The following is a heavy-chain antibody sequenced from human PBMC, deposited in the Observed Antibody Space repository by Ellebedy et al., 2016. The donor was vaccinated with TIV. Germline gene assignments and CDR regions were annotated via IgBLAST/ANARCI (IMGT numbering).Heavy chain of an antibody. CDR2: ISGYNKNT. CDR3: ATDPVYGGNAVLNH. Sequence: ASVKVSXXTSGYTLNKMGVSWVRQAPGRGLEWMGWISGYNKNTKSRQKFQGRVTMTADTSTSTAYMELRSLTSDDTAVYYCATDPVYGGNAVLNHWGQGTLVSVSS. D-gene: IGHD4-23*01. J-gene: IGHJ4*02. V-gene: IGHV1-18*01. CDR1: GYTLNKMG.